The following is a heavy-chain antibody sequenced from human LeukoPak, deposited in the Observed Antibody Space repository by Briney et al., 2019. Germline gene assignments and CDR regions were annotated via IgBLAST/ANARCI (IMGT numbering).Heavy chain of an antibody. V-gene: IGHV4-34*01. CDR2: INHSGSI. J-gene: IGHJ4*02. D-gene: IGHD3-16*01. CDR3: AMVVWGSYFDY. CDR1: GGSFSAYY. Sequence: SETLSLTCAVYGGSFSAYYWSVIRQPPGKGLERIGEINHSGSINYSPSLKSRVTTSVDTSKNQFSLKLSSVTAADTAVYYCAMVVWGSYFDYWGQGTLVTVSS.